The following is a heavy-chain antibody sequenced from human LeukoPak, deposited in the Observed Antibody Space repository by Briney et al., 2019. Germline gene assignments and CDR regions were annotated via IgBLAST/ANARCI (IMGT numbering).Heavy chain of an antibody. J-gene: IGHJ3*02. CDR3: ARERVDDFWSGYYTGIAGYSAFDI. CDR2: IYYSGST. Sequence: PSETLSLTCTVSGGSISSGGYYWSWIRQHPGKGLEWIGYIYYSGSTYYNPSLKSRVTISVDKSKNQFSLKLSSVTAADTAVYYCARERVDDFWSGYYTGIAGYSAFDIWGQGTMVTVSS. D-gene: IGHD3-3*01. V-gene: IGHV4-31*03. CDR1: GGSISSGGYY.